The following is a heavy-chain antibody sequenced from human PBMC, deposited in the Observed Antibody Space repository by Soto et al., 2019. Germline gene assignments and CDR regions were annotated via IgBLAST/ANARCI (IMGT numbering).Heavy chain of an antibody. V-gene: IGHV5-10-1*01. CDR3: ASSHYGRPDAFDI. J-gene: IGHJ3*02. CDR1: GYSFTSYW. D-gene: IGHD3-16*01. CDR2: IDPSDSYT. Sequence: PGEALKISCKGSGYSFTSYWISWVRQMPGKGLEWMGRIDPSDSYTNYSPSFQGHVTISADKSISTAYLQWSSLKASDTAMYYCASSHYGRPDAFDIWGQGTMVTVSS.